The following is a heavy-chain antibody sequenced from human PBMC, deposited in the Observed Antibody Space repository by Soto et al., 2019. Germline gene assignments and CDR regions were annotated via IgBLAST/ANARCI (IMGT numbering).Heavy chain of an antibody. CDR2: IKQDGSEK. J-gene: IGHJ6*03. D-gene: IGHD6-19*01. V-gene: IGHV3-7*01. CDR3: ARTAYSSNYYYYYYMGV. CDR1: GFTFSSYW. Sequence: EVQLVESGGGLVQPGGSLRLSCAASGFTFSSYWMSWVRQAPGKGLEWVANIKQDGSEKYYVDSVKGRFTISRDNAKNSLYLQMNSLRAEDTAVYYCARTAYSSNYYYYYYMGVWGKGTTVTVSS.